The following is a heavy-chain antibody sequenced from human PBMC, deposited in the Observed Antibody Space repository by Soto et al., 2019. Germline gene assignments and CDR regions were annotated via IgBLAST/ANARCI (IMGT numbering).Heavy chain of an antibody. J-gene: IGHJ6*02. D-gene: IGHD5-18*01. CDR1: GGSFSGYY. Sequence: SETLSLTCAVYGGSFSGYYWSWIRQPPGRGLEWIGEINHSGSTNYNPSLKSRVTISVDTSKNQFSLKLSSVTAADTAVYYCARGGDTAMVAYYYYYGMDVWGLGTTVTVSS. CDR3: ARGGDTAMVAYYYYYGMDV. CDR2: INHSGST. V-gene: IGHV4-34*01.